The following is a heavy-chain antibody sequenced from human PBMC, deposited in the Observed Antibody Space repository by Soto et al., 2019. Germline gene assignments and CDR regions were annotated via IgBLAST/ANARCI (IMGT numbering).Heavy chain of an antibody. Sequence: GESPKISCKGSGYSFTSYWIGWVRQMPGKGLEWMGIIYPGDSDTRYSPSFQGQVTISADKSISTAYLQWSSLKASDTAMYCCARQGYDFWSAFDIWGQGTMVTVSS. CDR1: GYSFTSYW. CDR3: ARQGYDFWSAFDI. J-gene: IGHJ3*02. CDR2: IYPGDSDT. V-gene: IGHV5-51*01. D-gene: IGHD3-3*01.